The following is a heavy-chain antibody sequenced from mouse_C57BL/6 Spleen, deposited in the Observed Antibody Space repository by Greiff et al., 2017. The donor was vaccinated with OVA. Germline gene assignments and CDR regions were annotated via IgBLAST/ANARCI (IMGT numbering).Heavy chain of an antibody. CDR2: IDPETGGT. Sequence: VQVVESGAELVRPGASVTLSCKASGYTFTDYEMHWVKQTPVHGLEWIGAIDPETGGTAYNQKFKGKAILTADKSSSTAYMELRSLTSEDSAVYYCTRVRTFAYWGQGTLVTVSA. J-gene: IGHJ3*01. V-gene: IGHV1-15*01. CDR1: GYTFTDYE. CDR3: TRVRTFAY.